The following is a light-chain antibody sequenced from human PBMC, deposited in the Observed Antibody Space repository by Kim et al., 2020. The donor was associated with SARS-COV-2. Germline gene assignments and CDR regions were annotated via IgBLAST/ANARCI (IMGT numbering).Light chain of an antibody. J-gene: IGKJ2*01. CDR2: AAS. CDR3: QQLNSYPYT. Sequence: SASVGDRVTITCRASQGNSSYLDWYQQKPGKAPKIPIYAASTWKSGVPSRFSGSRSETEFNITISSLQPEDVSSYCCQQLNSYPYTFGQGKKLEI. V-gene: IGKV1-9*01. CDR1: QGNSSY.